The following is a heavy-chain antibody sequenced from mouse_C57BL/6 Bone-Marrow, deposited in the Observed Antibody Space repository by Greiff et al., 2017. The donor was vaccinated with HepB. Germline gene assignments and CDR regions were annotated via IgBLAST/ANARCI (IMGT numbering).Heavy chain of an antibody. J-gene: IGHJ3*01. CDR1: GFTFSSYT. CDR3: ARQRGGWFAY. V-gene: IGHV5-9*01. D-gene: IGHD1-1*02. Sequence: DVHLVESGGGLVKPGGSLKLSCAASGFTFSSYTMSWVRQTPEKRLEWVATISGGGGNTYYPDSVKGRFTISRDNAKNTLYLQMSSLRSEDTALYYCARQRGGWFAYWGQGTLVTVSA. CDR2: ISGGGGNT.